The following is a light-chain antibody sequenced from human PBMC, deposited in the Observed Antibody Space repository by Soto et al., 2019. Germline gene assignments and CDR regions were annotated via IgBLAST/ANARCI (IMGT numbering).Light chain of an antibody. V-gene: IGKV1-9*01. Sequence: IQLTQSASSLSASIGDRVTISCGASQGISSYLAWYKLKPGKATELLIFGSSTVRSGVPSRLSVSGSGTYLTRSISNLNTEYSATYYCQQLSSYPLTFGGGTKVNIK. J-gene: IGKJ4*01. CDR2: GSS. CDR3: QQLSSYPLT. CDR1: QGISSY.